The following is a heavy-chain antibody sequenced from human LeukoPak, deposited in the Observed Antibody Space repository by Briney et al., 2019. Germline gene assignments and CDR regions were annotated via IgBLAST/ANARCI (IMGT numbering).Heavy chain of an antibody. J-gene: IGHJ6*02. CDR2: TSGADDVI. Sequence: GGSLRLSCAASGFTLSSYAMNWVRQAPGERLEWVAVTSGADDVIQYAHSVKGRFTISTDNSKNTVYLQMNSLRAEDTALYFCATYIQRPPGMDVWGQGTTVTVSS. CDR3: ATYIQRPPGMDV. CDR1: GFTLSSYA. V-gene: IGHV3-23*01. D-gene: IGHD2-15*01.